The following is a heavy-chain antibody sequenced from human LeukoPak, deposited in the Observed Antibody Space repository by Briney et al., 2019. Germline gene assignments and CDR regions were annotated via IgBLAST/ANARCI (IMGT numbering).Heavy chain of an antibody. D-gene: IGHD3-22*01. CDR1: GYTFTGYY. Sequence: ASVKVSCTASGYTFTGYYMHWVRQAPGQGLEWMGWINPNSGGTNYAQKFQGRVTMTRDTSISTAYMELSRLRSDDTAVYYCARDYDSSGYYLYYYCGMDAWGQGTTVTVSS. V-gene: IGHV1-2*02. CDR2: INPNSGGT. CDR3: ARDYDSSGYYLYYYCGMDA. J-gene: IGHJ6*02.